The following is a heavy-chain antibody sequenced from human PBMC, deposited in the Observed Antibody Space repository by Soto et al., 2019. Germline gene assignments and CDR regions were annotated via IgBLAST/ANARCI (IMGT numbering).Heavy chain of an antibody. J-gene: IGHJ2*01. CDR2: IIPIFGTA. CDR3: ARVGWDYWYFDL. Sequence: ASVKVSCKASGGTFSSYAISWVRQAPGQGLEWMGGIIPIFGTANYAQKFQGRVTITADESTSTDYMELSSLISEDTAVYYCARVGWDYWYFDLWGRGTLVTVSS. V-gene: IGHV1-69*13. CDR1: GGTFSSYA. D-gene: IGHD6-19*01.